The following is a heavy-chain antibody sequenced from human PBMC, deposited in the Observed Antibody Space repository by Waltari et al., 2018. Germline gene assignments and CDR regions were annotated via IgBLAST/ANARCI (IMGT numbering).Heavy chain of an antibody. CDR3: ARGGGGDWEWFDP. Sequence: QVQLQESGPSLLKPSETLSLICTVSGGSISGFYRRWVRQPPGKGLDWIGYIYYTGRTNFNPSLKSRVTMSVDTSKNQFSLKLSSVTAADTAFYYCARGGGGDWEWFDPWGQGTLVTVSS. D-gene: IGHD2-21*02. CDR2: IYYTGRT. J-gene: IGHJ5*02. V-gene: IGHV4-59*01. CDR1: GGSISGFY.